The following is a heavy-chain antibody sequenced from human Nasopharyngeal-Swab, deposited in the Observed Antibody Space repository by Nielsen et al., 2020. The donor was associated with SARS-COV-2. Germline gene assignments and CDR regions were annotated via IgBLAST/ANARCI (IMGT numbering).Heavy chain of an antibody. CDR3: ARIDHQSARSDGFGI. D-gene: IGHD1-14*01. J-gene: IGHJ3*02. Sequence: GESLKISCTASGFTFGDYAMSCVRQAPGKGLEWVGFIRSKAYGGPPEYAASVKGRFTMSRDDSKSIAYLQMNSLKTEDTAVYFCARIDHQSARSDGFGIRGQGTMVTV. CDR1: GFTFGDYA. CDR2: IRSKAYGGPP. V-gene: IGHV3-49*04.